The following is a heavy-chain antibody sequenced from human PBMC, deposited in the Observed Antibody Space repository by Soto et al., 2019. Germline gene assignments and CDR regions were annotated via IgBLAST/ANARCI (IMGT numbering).Heavy chain of an antibody. CDR2: IYFNGVT. CDR1: GDSITTYCYD. CDR3: ERPTQTSIDDFDI. V-gene: IGHV4-31*01. D-gene: IGHD3-3*02. J-gene: IGHJ3*02. Sequence: SLSLSCTVSGDSITTYCYDWICILQHPGKGLVWIVYIYFNGVTYYNPSHTRLATIAVDRFNNQFYVNKTSVTAADTAVYYYERPTQTSIDDFDIWGQGTMVTVSS.